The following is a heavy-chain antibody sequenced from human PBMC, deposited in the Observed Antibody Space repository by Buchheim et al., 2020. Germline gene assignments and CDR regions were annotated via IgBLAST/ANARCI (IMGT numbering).Heavy chain of an antibody. CDR3: ARGTGQIVYFYGMDV. Sequence: QVLLQQGGARLLKPSETLSLTCDVSDGSFSSFYWTWIRQPPGKGLEWIGEFNYDGRTNYSPALKSRVIISVDRSRNRFCLNLRSVTAADTGVYYCARGTGQIVYFYGMDVWGQGTT. CDR1: DGSFSSFY. D-gene: IGHD2-21*01. V-gene: IGHV4-34*01. CDR2: FNYDGRT. J-gene: IGHJ6*02.